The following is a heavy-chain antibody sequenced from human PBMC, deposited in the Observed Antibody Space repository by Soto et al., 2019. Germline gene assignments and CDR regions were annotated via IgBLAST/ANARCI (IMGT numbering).Heavy chain of an antibody. J-gene: IGHJ4*02. Sequence: PSETLSLTCAVSGASFSGSYWSWIRQPPGKGLEWIGYAYYSGTTVYNPSLKSRVSISVDTTKKYVSLRLNSVPAPGTAVFYCEGWCALTQQYFDTWGQGTLVTVSS. D-gene: IGHD6-19*01. CDR3: EGWCALTQQYFDT. CDR2: AYYSGTT. V-gene: IGHV4-59*13. CDR1: GASFSGSY.